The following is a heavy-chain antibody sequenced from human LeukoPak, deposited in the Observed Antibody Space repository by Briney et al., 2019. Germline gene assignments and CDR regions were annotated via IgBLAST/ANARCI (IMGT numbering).Heavy chain of an antibody. J-gene: IGHJ4*02. CDR2: IKDGERGT. CDR3: ARDYYGSIDF. CDR1: GFSSGTYW. Sequence: PGGSLRLSCVASGFSSGTYWMNWVRLDPGKGLVWVSHIKDGERGTDYADSVKGRFTVSRDNAKNTLYLQMNSLRVEDTGVYYCARDYYGSIDFWGQGTQVTVSS. D-gene: IGHD3-10*01. V-gene: IGHV3-74*01.